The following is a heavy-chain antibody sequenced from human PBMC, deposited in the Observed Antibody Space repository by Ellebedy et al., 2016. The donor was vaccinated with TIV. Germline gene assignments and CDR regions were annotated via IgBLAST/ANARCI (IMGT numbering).Heavy chain of an antibody. J-gene: IGHJ4*02. D-gene: IGHD6-19*01. V-gene: IGHV3-33*08. CDR3: AGDPPNSGWQLAY. CDR2: IWYDGSNK. Sequence: GESLKISCAASGFTFSTHGMHWVRQAPAKGLEWVGFIWYDGSNKDYADSVKGRFTISRDNSKNTLYLQMNSLRVEDTAVYYCAGDPPNSGWQLAYWGQGALVTVSS. CDR1: GFTFSTHG.